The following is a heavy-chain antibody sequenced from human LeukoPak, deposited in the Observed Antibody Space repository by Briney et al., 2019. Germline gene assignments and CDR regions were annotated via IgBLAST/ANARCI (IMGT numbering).Heavy chain of an antibody. V-gene: IGHV3-30*02. Sequence: GGSLRLSCAASGFTFSSYGMHWVRQAPGKGLEWVAFIRYDGSNKYYADSVKGRFTISRDNSKNTLYLQMNSLRAEDTAVYYCAKDQTGGYGYNWAFDYWGQGTLVTVSS. CDR3: AKDQTGGYGYNWAFDY. J-gene: IGHJ4*02. CDR1: GFTFSSYG. CDR2: IRYDGSNK. D-gene: IGHD5-24*01.